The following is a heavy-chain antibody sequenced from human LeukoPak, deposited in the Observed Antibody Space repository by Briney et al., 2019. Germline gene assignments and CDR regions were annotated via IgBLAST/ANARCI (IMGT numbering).Heavy chain of an antibody. CDR1: GFTFSSYA. V-gene: IGHV3-23*01. CDR3: AKDGRGYGDSNWFDT. D-gene: IGHD4-17*01. Sequence: GGSLRLSCAAPGFTFSSYAMSWVRQAPGKGLEWVSAISGSVGSTYYADSVKGRFTTSRDNSKNTLYLQMNSLRAEDTAVYYCAKDGRGYGDSNWFDTWGQGTLVTVS. J-gene: IGHJ5*02. CDR2: ISGSVGST.